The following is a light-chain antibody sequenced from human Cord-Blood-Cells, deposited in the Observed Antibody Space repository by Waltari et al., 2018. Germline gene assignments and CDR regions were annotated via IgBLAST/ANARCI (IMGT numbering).Light chain of an antibody. Sequence: QSALTQPPSASGSPGQSVTLSCTGTSSDVGGYNYVFLYQQHPGKAPKLMIYEVSKRPSGVPDRFSGSKSGNTASLTVSGLQAEDEADYYCSSYAGSNNFVVFGGGTKLTVL. CDR3: SSYAGSNNFVV. V-gene: IGLV2-8*01. CDR1: SSDVGGYNY. CDR2: EVS. J-gene: IGLJ2*01.